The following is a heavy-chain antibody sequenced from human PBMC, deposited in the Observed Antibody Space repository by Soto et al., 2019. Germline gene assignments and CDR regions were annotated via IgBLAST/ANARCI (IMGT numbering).Heavy chain of an antibody. J-gene: IGHJ6*02. CDR2: IIPIFVTA. CDR1: GGTFSSYA. D-gene: IGHD1-26*01. Sequence: QVQLVQSGAEVKKPGSSVKVSCKASGGTFSSYAISWVRQAPGQGLEWMGGIIPIFVTANYAQKFQGRVTITADESTSTAYMELSSLRAEDTAVYYCARDEEVGATQGRYYYYGMDVWGQGTTVTVTS. V-gene: IGHV1-69*01. CDR3: ARDEEVGATQGRYYYYGMDV.